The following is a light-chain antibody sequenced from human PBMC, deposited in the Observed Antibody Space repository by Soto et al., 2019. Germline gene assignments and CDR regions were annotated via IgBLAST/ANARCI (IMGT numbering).Light chain of an antibody. CDR3: QLWDISSDQRI. J-gene: IGLJ2*01. Sequence: SYELTQPPSVSVAPGQTARITCGGTNIGSKSVHWYQQKPGQAPVLVVYDTSDRPSGIPERFSGSNSGNTATLTINRVEAGDEADYYCQLWDISSDQRIFGGGTKLTVL. V-gene: IGLV3-21*02. CDR1: NIGSKS. CDR2: DTS.